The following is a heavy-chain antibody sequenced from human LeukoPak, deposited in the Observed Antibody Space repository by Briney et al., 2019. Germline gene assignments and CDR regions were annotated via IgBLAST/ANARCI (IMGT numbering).Heavy chain of an antibody. CDR1: GFTFSSYA. Sequence: PVGSLRLSCAAPGFTFSSYAMSWVRQAPGERREWGSPISGRGGRTYYAESVKGGFTISRDNPKNRLYLQMNSLRAEDTAVYYCAKIGDRITIFGVVMDDAFDIWGQGTMVTVSS. D-gene: IGHD3-3*01. CDR3: AKIGDRITIFGVVMDDAFDI. CDR2: ISGRGGRT. V-gene: IGHV3-23*01. J-gene: IGHJ3*02.